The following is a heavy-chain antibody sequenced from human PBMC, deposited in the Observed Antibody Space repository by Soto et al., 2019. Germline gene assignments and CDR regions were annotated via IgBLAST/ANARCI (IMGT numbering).Heavy chain of an antibody. V-gene: IGHV1-18*01. CDR1: GYTFTSCG. Sequence: ASVKVSCNASGYTFTSCGISWVRQAPGQGLEWMGWISAYNGNTNYAQKLQGRVTMTTDTSTSTAYMELRSLRSDDTAVYYCARSSRIQLWLTFDYWGQGTLVTVSS. D-gene: IGHD5-18*01. CDR2: ISAYNGNT. J-gene: IGHJ4*02. CDR3: ARSSRIQLWLTFDY.